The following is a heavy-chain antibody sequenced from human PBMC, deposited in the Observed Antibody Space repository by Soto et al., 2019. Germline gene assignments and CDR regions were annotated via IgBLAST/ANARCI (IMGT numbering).Heavy chain of an antibody. V-gene: IGHV4-4*02. CDR3: ARVGDDYGDYVMWYFDL. CDR2: ISPGGAT. Sequence: QVQLQESGPGLVKPSGTLSLTCAVSGGSINNKNWWSWVRQPPGKGLEWIGEISPGGATIYNPSPESRLTISLDKSNNQFSLNPSPVTAADTAVYYCARVGDDYGDYVMWYFDLWGRGTLVTVSS. J-gene: IGHJ2*01. D-gene: IGHD4-17*01. CDR1: GGSINNKNW.